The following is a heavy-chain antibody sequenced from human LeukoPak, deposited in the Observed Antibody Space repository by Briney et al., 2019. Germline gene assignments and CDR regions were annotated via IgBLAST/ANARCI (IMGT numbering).Heavy chain of an antibody. V-gene: IGHV4-39*01. D-gene: IGHD6-19*01. CDR2: IYYSGST. Sequence: SETLSLTCTVSGGSISSSSYYWGWIRQPPGKGLEWIGSIYYSGSTYYNPSLKSRVTISVDTSKNQFSLKLSSVTAADTAVYYCARCLAVAGFFDYWGQGTLVTVSS. J-gene: IGHJ4*02. CDR3: ARCLAVAGFFDY. CDR1: GGSISSSSYY.